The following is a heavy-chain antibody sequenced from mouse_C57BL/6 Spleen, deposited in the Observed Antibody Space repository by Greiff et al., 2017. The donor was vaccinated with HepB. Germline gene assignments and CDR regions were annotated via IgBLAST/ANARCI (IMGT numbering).Heavy chain of an antibody. CDR1: GYSITSGYY. J-gene: IGHJ2*01. D-gene: IGHD1-1*01. Sequence: DVKLQESGPGLVKPSQSLSLTCSVTGYSITSGYYCNWIRQFPGNKLEWMGYISYDGSNNYNPSLKNRISITRDTSKNQFFLKLNSVTTEDTATYYCARGRVTTVVDYFDYWGQGTTLTVSS. CDR2: ISYDGSN. V-gene: IGHV3-6*01. CDR3: ARGRVTTVVDYFDY.